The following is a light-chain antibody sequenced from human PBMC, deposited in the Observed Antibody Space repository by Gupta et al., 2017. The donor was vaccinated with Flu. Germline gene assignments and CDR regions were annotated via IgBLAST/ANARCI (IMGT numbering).Light chain of an antibody. CDR3: QQYYSTPYS. V-gene: IGKV4-1*01. CDR1: QTILYSSNNKNY. Sequence: DIVPTQSPDSLAVWLGEGATSDCKSSQTILYSSNNKNYLAWFQQKPGQPPKLLIHWASTRESGVPDRFSGSGSGTDFTLTISSLQAEDVAVYYCQQYYSTPYSFGQGTKLEIK. CDR2: WAS. J-gene: IGKJ2*03.